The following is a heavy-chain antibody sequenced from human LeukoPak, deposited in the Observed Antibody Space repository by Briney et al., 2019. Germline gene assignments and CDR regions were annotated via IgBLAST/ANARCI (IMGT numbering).Heavy chain of an antibody. CDR3: ARFYCSSTSCLEDY. D-gene: IGHD2-2*01. J-gene: IGHJ4*02. Sequence: GGSLRLSCAASGFTFSSYAMSWVRQAPGKGLEWVSRINSDGSSTSYADSVKGRFTISRDNAKNTLYLQMNSLRAEDTAVYYCARFYCSSTSCLEDYWGQGTLVTVSS. CDR2: INSDGSST. V-gene: IGHV3-74*01. CDR1: GFTFSSYA.